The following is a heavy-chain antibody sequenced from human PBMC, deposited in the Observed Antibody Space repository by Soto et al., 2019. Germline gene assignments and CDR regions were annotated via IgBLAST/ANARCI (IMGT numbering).Heavy chain of an antibody. Sequence: QVRLQESGPGLVKPSQTLSLTCTVSGGSVSSGGFYWNWIRQHPGKGLEWIGYMYNDGRTEYNPSIQSRVSLSVDTPKNQFSLKVMSVTVADTAVYYCTREAGYWGQGVLVTVSS. CDR1: GGSVSSGGFY. J-gene: IGHJ4*02. CDR2: MYNDGRT. D-gene: IGHD6-25*01. CDR3: TREAGY. V-gene: IGHV4-31*03.